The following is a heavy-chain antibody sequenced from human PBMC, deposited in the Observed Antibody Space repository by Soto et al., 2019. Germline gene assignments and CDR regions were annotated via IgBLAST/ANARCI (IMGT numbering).Heavy chain of an antibody. V-gene: IGHV4-4*02. D-gene: IGHD2-2*01. CDR3: ARASSYCSSTSCYDHYYYYYMDV. Sequence: QVQLQESGPGLVKPSGTLSLTCAVSSGSISSSNWWSWVRQPPGKGLEWIGEIYHSGSTNYNPYLKSRVTISVDKSKNQFSLKLSSVTAADTAVYYCARASSYCSSTSCYDHYYYYYMDVWGKGTTVTVSS. CDR2: IYHSGST. J-gene: IGHJ6*03. CDR1: SGSISSSNW.